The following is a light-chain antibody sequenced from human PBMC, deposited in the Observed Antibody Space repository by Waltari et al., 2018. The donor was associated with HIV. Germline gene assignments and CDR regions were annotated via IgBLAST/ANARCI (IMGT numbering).Light chain of an antibody. CDR3: ATWDDTLDVPV. J-gene: IGLJ3*02. CDR2: SNS. Sequence: QSVLTPSPSASGTPGQRVTIPCSGGTSPNGSNPVSWYQQVTGTPPHLFMFSNSLRPSGVPDRISCSKSGTSASLSISGLQSEDEADYYCATWDDTLDVPVFGGGTRLTVL. V-gene: IGLV1-44*01. CDR1: TSPNGSNP.